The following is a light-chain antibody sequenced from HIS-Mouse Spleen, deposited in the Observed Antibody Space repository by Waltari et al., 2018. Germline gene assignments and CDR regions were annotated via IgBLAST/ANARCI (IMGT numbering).Light chain of an antibody. J-gene: IGLJ3*02. CDR2: DVS. CDR1: SSDAGGYNY. Sequence: QSALSQPRSVSGSPGQSATISCTGTSSDAGGYNYVVLYQQHPGKAPKLMIYDVSKRPSGVPDRFSGSKSGNTASLTISGLQAEDEADYYCCSYAGSYTWVFGGGTKLTVL. V-gene: IGLV2-11*01. CDR3: CSYAGSYTWV.